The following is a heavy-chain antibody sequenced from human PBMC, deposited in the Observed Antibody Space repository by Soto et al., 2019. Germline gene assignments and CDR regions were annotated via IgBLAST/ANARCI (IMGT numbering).Heavy chain of an antibody. CDR1: GLTFSHNA. V-gene: IGHV3-23*01. CDR2: ISGNGRVT. Sequence: EVQLLESGGGLVQPGGSLRLSCAASGLTFSHNAMSWVRQAPGMGLEWVSTISGNGRVTYYTDSVKGRFTISRDNSKNTVYMQMNSLRAEDTAVYYCANRGDDIKFFQHWGQGTLVTVSS. D-gene: IGHD2-21*02. J-gene: IGHJ1*01. CDR3: ANRGDDIKFFQH.